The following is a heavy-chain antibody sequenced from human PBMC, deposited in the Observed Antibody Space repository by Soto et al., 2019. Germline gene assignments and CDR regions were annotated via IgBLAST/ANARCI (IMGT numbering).Heavy chain of an antibody. CDR2: INPSGGST. CDR3: ARPPSHSSGYYP. V-gene: IGHV1-46*01. J-gene: IGHJ5*02. CDR1: GYTFTIYY. D-gene: IGHD3-22*01. Sequence: ASVKGWCKASGYTFTIYYMHFVRQAPGQGLEWMGIINPSGGSTSYAQKFQGRVTMTRDTSTSTVYMELSSLRSEDTAVYYCARPPSHSSGYYPWGQGTLVTVSS.